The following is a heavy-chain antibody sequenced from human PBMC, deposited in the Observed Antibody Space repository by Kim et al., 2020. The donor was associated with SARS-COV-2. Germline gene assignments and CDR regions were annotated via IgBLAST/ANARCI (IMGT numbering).Heavy chain of an antibody. D-gene: IGHD6-19*01. V-gene: IGHV7-4-1*01. Sequence: ASVKVSCKASGYILGSYAMNWVRQAPGQGLEWMGWINTNTGNPTYGQDFTGRFVFSLKTSISTAYLEIGSLKAEDTAVYYCARAQWLVGSYWYFDLWGRGTLVTVSS. CDR2: INTNTGNP. CDR1: GYILGSYA. J-gene: IGHJ2*01. CDR3: ARAQWLVGSYWYFDL.